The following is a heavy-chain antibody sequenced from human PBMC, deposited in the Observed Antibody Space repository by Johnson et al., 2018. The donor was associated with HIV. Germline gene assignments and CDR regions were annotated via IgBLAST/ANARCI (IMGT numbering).Heavy chain of an antibody. CDR1: GFTFSSYA. Sequence: QVQLVESGGGVVQPGRSLRLSCAASGFTFSSYAMHWVRQAPGKGLECVAVISYDGSNKYYADSVKGRFTISRDNTKNTLYLQMNSLRADDTAVYYCAREGPAERAGFDIWGQGKMVTVSS. J-gene: IGHJ3*02. CDR3: AREGPAERAGFDI. CDR2: ISYDGSNK. V-gene: IGHV3-30-3*01.